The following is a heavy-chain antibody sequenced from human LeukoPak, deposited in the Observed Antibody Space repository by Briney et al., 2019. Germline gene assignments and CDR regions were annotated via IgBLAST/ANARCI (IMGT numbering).Heavy chain of an antibody. V-gene: IGHV4-59*08. D-gene: IGHD6-13*01. Sequence: SEPLSLTCTVSGGSISSYYWSWIRQPPGKGLEWIGYIYYSGSTNYNPSLKSRVTISVDTSKNQFSLKLSSVTAADTAVYYCARQYSSSWIDYWGQGTLVTVSS. CDR1: GGSISSYY. J-gene: IGHJ4*02. CDR2: IYYSGST. CDR3: ARQYSSSWIDY.